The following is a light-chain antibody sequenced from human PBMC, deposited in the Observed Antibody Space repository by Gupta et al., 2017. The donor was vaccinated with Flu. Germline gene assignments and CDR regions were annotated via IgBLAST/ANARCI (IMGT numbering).Light chain of an antibody. CDR1: NIGSKS. Sequence: GKTARSTCGGNNIGSKSVHWYQQKPGQAPVLVVYDDSDRPSGIPERFSGSNSGNTATLTISRVEAGDEADYYCQVWDSSSDLWVFGGGTKLTVL. CDR3: QVWDSSSDLWV. CDR2: DDS. V-gene: IGLV3-21*03. J-gene: IGLJ3*02.